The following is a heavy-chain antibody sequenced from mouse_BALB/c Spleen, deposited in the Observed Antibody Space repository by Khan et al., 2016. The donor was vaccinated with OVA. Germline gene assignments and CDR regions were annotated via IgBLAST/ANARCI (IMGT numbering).Heavy chain of an antibody. CDR2: INPHIGDT. Sequence: VQLQQSGPELVKPGASVKISCKASGYSFTGYSMNWVMQSHGKSLEWIGCINPHIGDTFYNQKFTGKATLTVDESSSTAYMELRSLASEDSAVYDCAKNNGSYFDYWGQGTTLTVSS. D-gene: IGHD1-1*01. J-gene: IGHJ2*01. CDR3: AKNNGSYFDY. CDR1: GYSFTGYS. V-gene: IGHV1-20*02.